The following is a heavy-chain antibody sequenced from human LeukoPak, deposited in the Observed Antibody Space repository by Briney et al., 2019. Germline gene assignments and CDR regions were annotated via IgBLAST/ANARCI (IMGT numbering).Heavy chain of an antibody. CDR2: INSDGSST. CDR1: GFTFTSYW. CDR3: AKSGGSNYFDH. V-gene: IGHV3-74*01. J-gene: IGHJ4*02. Sequence: GGSLRLSCAASGFTFTSYWMHWVRQAPGKGLVWVSRINSDGSSTSYADSVKGRFTISRDNAMQTLHLQMNSLRAEDAGVYYCAKSGGSNYFDHWGQGILVTVSS. D-gene: IGHD3-10*01.